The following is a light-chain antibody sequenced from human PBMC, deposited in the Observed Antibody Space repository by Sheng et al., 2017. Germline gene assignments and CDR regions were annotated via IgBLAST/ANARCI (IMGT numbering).Light chain of an antibody. J-gene: IGKJ4*01. CDR2: GAS. Sequence: EIVLRQSPGTLSLSLGETATLSCRASQSISSNLAWYQQKPGQAPRLLIYGASTRAAGIPARFSGSGSGTEFTLTISSLQSEDFAVYYCQQRSNWPPGVTFGGGTKVEIK. CDR1: QSISSN. CDR3: QQRSNWPPGVT. V-gene: IGKV3-15*01.